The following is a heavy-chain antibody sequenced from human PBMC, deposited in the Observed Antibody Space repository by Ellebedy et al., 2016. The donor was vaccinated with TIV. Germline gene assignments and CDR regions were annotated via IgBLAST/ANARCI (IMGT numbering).Heavy chain of an antibody. CDR2: IDYSGST. D-gene: IGHD1-7*01. Sequence: MPSETLSLTCTVSGGSVSSGSYHWSWIRQPPGKGLEWIGYIDYSGSTDYSPSLKTRVTISLDTSKNQFSLRMHSVTAADTAVYYCAREHDHYRWNYKFDPWGQGTLVTVSS. CDR1: GGSVSSGSYH. V-gene: IGHV4-61*01. J-gene: IGHJ5*02. CDR3: AREHDHYRWNYKFDP.